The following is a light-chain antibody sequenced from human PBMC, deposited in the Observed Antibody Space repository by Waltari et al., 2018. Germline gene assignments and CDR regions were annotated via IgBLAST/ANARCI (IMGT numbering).Light chain of an antibody. CDR2: DAF. Sequence: EIVLTQSPGTLALSPGERATLSCRASQSVGRALAWYQQKPGQAPRLLIYDAFSRATGISDKFRGSGSGTVFTLTISRVEPEDFAVYFCQMYVRLPVTFGQGTKVEVK. CDR1: QSVGRA. V-gene: IGKV3-20*01. CDR3: QMYVRLPVT. J-gene: IGKJ1*01.